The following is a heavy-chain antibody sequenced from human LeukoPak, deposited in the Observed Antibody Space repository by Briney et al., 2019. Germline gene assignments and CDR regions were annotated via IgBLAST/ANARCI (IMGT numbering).Heavy chain of an antibody. V-gene: IGHV1-69*05. CDR2: IIPIFGTA. D-gene: IGHD3-10*01. CDR1: GYTFTGYY. J-gene: IGHJ4*02. Sequence: GASVKVSCKASGYTFTGYYMHWVRQAPGQGLEWMGGIIPIFGTANYAQKFQGRVTITTDESTSTAYMELSSLRSEDTAVYYCASLALPIFTMVRGVIIGPLDYWGQGTLVTVSS. CDR3: ASLALPIFTMVRGVIIGPLDY.